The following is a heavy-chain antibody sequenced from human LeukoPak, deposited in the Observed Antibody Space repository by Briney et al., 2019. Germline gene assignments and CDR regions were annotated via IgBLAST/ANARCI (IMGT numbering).Heavy chain of an antibody. Sequence: ASVKVSCKASGYTFTGYYMHWVRQAPGQGLEWMGWINPNSGGTNYAQNFQGRVTMARDTSINTVYMDLSRLRSDDTAVYYCARAHDSDFWSGYSHNPFDIWGRGTMVTVSS. CDR3: ARAHDSDFWSGYSHNPFDI. V-gene: IGHV1-2*02. D-gene: IGHD3-3*01. CDR2: INPNSGGT. J-gene: IGHJ3*02. CDR1: GYTFTGYY.